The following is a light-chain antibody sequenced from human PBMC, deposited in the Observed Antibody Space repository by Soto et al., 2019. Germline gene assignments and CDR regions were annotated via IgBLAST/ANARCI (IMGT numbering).Light chain of an antibody. V-gene: IGKV4-1*01. CDR3: QQYSRTPTYT. Sequence: DIVMTQSPDSLAVSLGERATINCKSSQSVLYNSNNKNYFAWYQQRQGQPPKLLIYWASTRESGVPDRFSGSGSGPDFTLTINNVQAEDVGIYYCQQYSRTPTYTFGQGTKLEI. CDR1: QSVLYNSNNKNY. CDR2: WAS. J-gene: IGKJ2*01.